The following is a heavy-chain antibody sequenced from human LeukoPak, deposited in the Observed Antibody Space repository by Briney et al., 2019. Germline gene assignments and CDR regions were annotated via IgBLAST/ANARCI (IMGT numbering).Heavy chain of an antibody. CDR1: GFTFSSYS. J-gene: IGHJ4*02. CDR2: ISSSSSYI. Sequence: GGSLILSCAASGFTFSSYSKNWVRQAPGKGLEWVSSISSSSSYIYYADSVKGRFTISRDNAKNSLYLQMNSLRAEDTAVYYCASTDIVARGALDYWGQGTLVTVSS. V-gene: IGHV3-21*01. CDR3: ASTDIVARGALDY. D-gene: IGHD5-12*01.